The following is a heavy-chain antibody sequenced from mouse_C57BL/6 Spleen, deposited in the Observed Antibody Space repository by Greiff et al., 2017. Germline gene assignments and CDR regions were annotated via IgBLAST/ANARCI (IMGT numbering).Heavy chain of an antibody. CDR2: IDPSDSYT. J-gene: IGHJ4*01. CDR1: GYTFTSYW. V-gene: IGHV1-69*01. Sequence: VQLKQPGAELVMPGASVKLSCKASGYTFTSYWMHWVKQRPGQGLEWIGEIDPSDSYTNYNQKFKGKSTLTVDKSSSTAYMQLSSLTSEDSAVYYCARRLTTDYAMDYWGQGTSVTVSS. CDR3: ARRLTTDYAMDY. D-gene: IGHD1-1*01.